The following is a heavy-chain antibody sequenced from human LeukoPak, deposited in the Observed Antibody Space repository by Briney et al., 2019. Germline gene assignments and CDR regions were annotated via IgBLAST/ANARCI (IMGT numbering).Heavy chain of an antibody. CDR1: GYTLTELS. D-gene: IGHD3-22*01. Sequence: ASVKVSCKASGYTLTELSMHWVRQAPGKGLEWMGGFDPEDGETIYAQKFQGRVTMTEDTSTDTAYMELSSLRSEDTAVYYCATRTYYYDSSGYYSFDYWGQGTLVTVSS. CDR3: ATRTYYYDSSGYYSFDY. CDR2: FDPEDGET. J-gene: IGHJ4*02. V-gene: IGHV1-24*01.